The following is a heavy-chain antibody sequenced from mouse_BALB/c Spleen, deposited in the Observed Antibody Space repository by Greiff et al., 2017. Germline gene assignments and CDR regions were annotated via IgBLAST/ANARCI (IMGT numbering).Heavy chain of an antibody. D-gene: IGHD2-14*01. CDR3: ARHWVRGASSY. Sequence: EVQVVESGGGLVKPGGSLKLSCAASGFTFRSYAMSWVRQTPEKRLEWVATISSGGSYTYYPDSVKGRFTISRDNAKNTLYLQMSSLRSEDTAMYYCARHWVRGASSYWGQGTLVTVSA. V-gene: IGHV5-9-3*01. CDR2: ISSGGSYT. J-gene: IGHJ3*01. CDR1: GFTFRSYA.